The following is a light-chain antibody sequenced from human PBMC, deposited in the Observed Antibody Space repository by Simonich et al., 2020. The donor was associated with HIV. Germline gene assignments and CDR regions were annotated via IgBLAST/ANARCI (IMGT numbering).Light chain of an antibody. CDR3: QQYNDWPPWT. CDR1: QSVSSS. V-gene: IGKV3-15*01. CDR2: GAS. Sequence: EIVLTQSPAPLSLSPVERATLSCRASQSVSSSLARYQQKPGQAPRLLISGASTSATGIPARFSGGGAGTEFTLTISSMQSEDFAVYYCQQYNDWPPWTCGQGTKVEIK. J-gene: IGKJ1*01.